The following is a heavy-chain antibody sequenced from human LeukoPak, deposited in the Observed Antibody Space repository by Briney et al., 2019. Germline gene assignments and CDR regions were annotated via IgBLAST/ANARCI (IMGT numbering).Heavy chain of an antibody. CDR1: GFTFSSYA. D-gene: IGHD3-10*01. Sequence: PGGSLRLSCAASGFTFSSYAMSWVRQAPGKGLEWVSAISGSGGSTYYADSVKGRFTISGDNSKNTLYLQMNSLRAEDTAVYYCAKDSGNYGSGSYYKRDWFDPWGQGTLVTVSS. V-gene: IGHV3-23*01. J-gene: IGHJ5*02. CDR3: AKDSGNYGSGSYYKRDWFDP. CDR2: ISGSGGST.